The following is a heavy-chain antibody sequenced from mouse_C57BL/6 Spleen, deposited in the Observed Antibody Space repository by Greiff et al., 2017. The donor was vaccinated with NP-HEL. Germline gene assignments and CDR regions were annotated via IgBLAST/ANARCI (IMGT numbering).Heavy chain of an antibody. V-gene: IGHV1-64*01. D-gene: IGHD4-1*01. CDR1: GYTFTSYW. CDR2: IHPNSGST. Sequence: VQLQQPGAELVKPGASVKLSCKASGYTFTSYWMHWVKQRPGQGLEWIGMIHPNSGSTNYNEKFKSKATLTVDKSSSTAYMQLSSLTSEDSAVYYCAKMGWDGTNFDYWGQGTTLTVSS. J-gene: IGHJ2*01. CDR3: AKMGWDGTNFDY.